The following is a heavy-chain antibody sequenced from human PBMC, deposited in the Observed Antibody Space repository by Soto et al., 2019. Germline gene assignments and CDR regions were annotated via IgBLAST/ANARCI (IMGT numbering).Heavy chain of an antibody. V-gene: IGHV3-30-3*01. CDR3: AREPGSSGYYYAFDI. Sequence: GGSLRLSCAASGFTFSSYSMHWVRQAPGKGLEWVAVISYDGSNKYYADSVKGRFTISRDNSKNTLYLQMNSLRAEDTAVYYCAREPGSSGYYYAFDIWGQGTMVTVSS. CDR2: ISYDGSNK. D-gene: IGHD3-22*01. J-gene: IGHJ3*02. CDR1: GFTFSSYS.